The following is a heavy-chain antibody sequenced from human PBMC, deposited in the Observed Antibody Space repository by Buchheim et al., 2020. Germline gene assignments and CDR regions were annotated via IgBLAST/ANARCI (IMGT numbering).Heavy chain of an antibody. D-gene: IGHD1-26*01. CDR3: VRGQPIA. CDR1: GFIFSSYW. CDR2: LSPDGSDK. Sequence: EMQLVESGGGLVQPGGSLRVSCEVSGFIFSSYWMSWFRQVPGKGLEWVAVLSPDGSDKYYLDSVKGRFTISRDNAKNSVYLQMNSLRAEDTAVYYCVRGQPIAWGQGTL. J-gene: IGHJ5*02. V-gene: IGHV3-7*01.